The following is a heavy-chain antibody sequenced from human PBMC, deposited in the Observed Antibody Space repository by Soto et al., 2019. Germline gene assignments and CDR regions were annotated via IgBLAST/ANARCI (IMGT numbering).Heavy chain of an antibody. CDR1: GGTFSPYT. CDR2: IIPFHGVT. J-gene: IGHJ4*02. D-gene: IGHD3-10*01. V-gene: IGHV1-69*08. CDR3: TRDWEITVSTWSFGGF. Sequence: QVQLVQSGAEVQKPGSSVKVSCKASGGTFSPYTINWVRQASGQGLEWMGRIIPFHGVTNYAQKFQARVKITADKSTSTAYMELSGLRFEDTAMYYCTRDWEITVSTWSFGGFWGRGTLVTVSS.